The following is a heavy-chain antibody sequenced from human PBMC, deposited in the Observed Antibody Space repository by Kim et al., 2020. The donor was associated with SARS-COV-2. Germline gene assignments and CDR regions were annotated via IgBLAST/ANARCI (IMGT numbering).Heavy chain of an antibody. Sequence: GGSLRLSCAASGFTFSSYEMNWVRQAPGKGLEWVSYISTSGSIKYADSVTGRFTISRDNAKNSLYLQMSSLRAEDTAVYYCARDNYGAPIDYWGQGTLVTVSS. V-gene: IGHV3-48*03. CDR1: GFTFSSYE. CDR2: ISTSGSI. J-gene: IGHJ4*02. D-gene: IGHD4-17*01. CDR3: ARDNYGAPIDY.